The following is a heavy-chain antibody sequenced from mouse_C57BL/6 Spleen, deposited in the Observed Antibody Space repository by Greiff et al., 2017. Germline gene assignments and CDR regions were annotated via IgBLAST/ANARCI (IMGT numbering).Heavy chain of an antibody. D-gene: IGHD2-1*01. J-gene: IGHJ2*01. V-gene: IGHV1-15*01. CDR1: GYTFTDYE. CDR3: TRGDYGNCFGY. Sequence: QVQLQQSGAELVRPGASVTLSCKASGYTFTDYEMHWVKQTPVHGLEWIGAIDPETGGTAYNQKFKGKAILTADKSSSTAYMELRSLTSEDSAVYSCTRGDYGNCFGYWGQGTTLTVSS. CDR2: IDPETGGT.